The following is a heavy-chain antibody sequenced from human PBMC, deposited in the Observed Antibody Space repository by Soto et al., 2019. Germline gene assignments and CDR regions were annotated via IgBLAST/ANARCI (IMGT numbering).Heavy chain of an antibody. V-gene: IGHV3-74*01. CDR2: INSDGSST. J-gene: IGHJ3*02. Sequence: GGSLRLSCAASGFTFSSYWMHWVRQAPGKGLVWVSRINSDGSSTSYADSVKGRFTISRDNAKNTLYLQMNSLRAEDTAVYYCARDRLLDSSGYYDAFDIWGQGTMVTVAS. D-gene: IGHD3-22*01. CDR1: GFTFSSYW. CDR3: ARDRLLDSSGYYDAFDI.